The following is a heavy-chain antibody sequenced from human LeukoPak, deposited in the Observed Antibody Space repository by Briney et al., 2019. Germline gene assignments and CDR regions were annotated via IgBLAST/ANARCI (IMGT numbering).Heavy chain of an antibody. Sequence: ASVKVSCKSSGYTFTNYGISWVRQAPGQGLEWMGWISAFNGHTNYAQKFQGRVTMTTDTSTTTAYMELRSLKSDDTAVYYCARVASKVVVVTVTDYWGQGTLVTVSS. CDR3: ARVASKVVVVTVTDY. CDR1: GYTFTNYG. CDR2: ISAFNGHT. D-gene: IGHD3-22*01. J-gene: IGHJ4*02. V-gene: IGHV1-18*01.